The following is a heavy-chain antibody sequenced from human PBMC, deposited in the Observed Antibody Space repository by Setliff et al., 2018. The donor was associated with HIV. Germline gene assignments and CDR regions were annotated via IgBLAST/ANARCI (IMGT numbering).Heavy chain of an antibody. D-gene: IGHD4-17*01. J-gene: IGHJ6*02. Sequence: SETLSLTCSVSGGSISSSSYHWGWIRQPPGKGLEWIGSIYYSGSTYYNPSLKSRVTISVETSKNQFSLKLSSVTAADTAVYYRARDWTWDYGGYYYYGMDVWGQGTTVTVSS. V-gene: IGHV4-39*07. CDR2: IYYSGST. CDR3: ARDWTWDYGGYYYYGMDV. CDR1: GGSISSSSYH.